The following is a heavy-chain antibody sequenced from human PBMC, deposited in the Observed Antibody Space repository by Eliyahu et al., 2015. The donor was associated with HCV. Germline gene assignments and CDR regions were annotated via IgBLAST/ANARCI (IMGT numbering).Heavy chain of an antibody. CDR1: GFSFWSFA. Sequence: QVQLVESGGGVVQPGRSLRXSCAASGFSFWSFAMHWVRQSPGKGLEWVAVLSTDGTTQYYADFVKGRFTISRDLSKNTMDLQMNSLRPEDTAVYYCARAYASSWHNFDYWGQGTLVTVSS. J-gene: IGHJ4*02. V-gene: IGHV3-30*04. D-gene: IGHD6-13*01. CDR3: ARAYASSWHNFDY. CDR2: LSTDGTTQ.